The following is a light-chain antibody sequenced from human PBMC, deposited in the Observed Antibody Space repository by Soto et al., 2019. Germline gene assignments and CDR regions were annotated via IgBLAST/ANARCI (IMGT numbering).Light chain of an antibody. CDR2: DAS. CDR1: QDIKNY. CDR3: QQYDNFPLT. V-gene: IGKV1-33*01. J-gene: IGKJ4*01. Sequence: DIQMTQSPSSLSASVGDRVTITCQASQDIKNYLNWYQQKSGKAPKLLIYDASDLETGVPSRFSGSGSGTDFTFTINILPPEDIATYYCQQYDNFPLTFGGGTKVEIK.